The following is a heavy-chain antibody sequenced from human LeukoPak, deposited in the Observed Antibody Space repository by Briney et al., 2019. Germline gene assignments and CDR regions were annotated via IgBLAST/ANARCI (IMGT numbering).Heavy chain of an antibody. CDR1: GFTFDDHA. CDR3: ARGRSLKQWMVRSGAEYFDY. V-gene: IGHV3-9*01. CDR2: VTWNSASI. D-gene: IGHD6-19*01. J-gene: IGHJ4*02. Sequence: AGGSLRLSCAASGFTFDDHAMYWVRQAPGKGLEWVSGVTWNSASIDYAASVKGRFTVSRDNARNSLYLQMNSLRSEDTALYYCARGRSLKQWMVRSGAEYFDYWGQGALVTVSS.